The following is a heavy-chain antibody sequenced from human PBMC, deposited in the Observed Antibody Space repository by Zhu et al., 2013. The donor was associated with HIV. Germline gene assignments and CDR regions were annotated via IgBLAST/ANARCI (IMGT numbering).Heavy chain of an antibody. CDR1: GGTFSSYA. V-gene: IGHV1-69*01. CDR2: IIPIFGTA. CDR3: AKRAQYYDSSGYLDWYFDL. J-gene: IGHJ2*01. Sequence: QVQLVQSGAEVKKPGSSVKVSCKASGGTFSSYAISWVRQAPGQGLEWMGGIIPIFGTANYAQKFQGRVTITADESTSTAYMELSSLRSEDTAVYYCAKRAQYYDSSGYLDWYFDLWGRGTLVTVSS. D-gene: IGHD3-22*01.